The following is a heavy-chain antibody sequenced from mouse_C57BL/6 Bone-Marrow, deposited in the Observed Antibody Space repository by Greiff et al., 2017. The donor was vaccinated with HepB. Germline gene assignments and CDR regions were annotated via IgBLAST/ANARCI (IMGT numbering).Heavy chain of an antibody. CDR1: GYSFTGYY. CDR2: INPSTGGT. J-gene: IGHJ3*01. D-gene: IGHD1-1*01. Sequence: VHVKQSGPELVKPGASVKISCKASGYSFTGYYMNWVKQSPEKSLEWIGEINPSTGGTTYNQKFKAKATLTVDKSSSTAYMQLKSLTSEDSAVYYCARSYYYGSSPWFAYWGQGTLVTVSA. CDR3: ARSYYYGSSPWFAY. V-gene: IGHV1-42*01.